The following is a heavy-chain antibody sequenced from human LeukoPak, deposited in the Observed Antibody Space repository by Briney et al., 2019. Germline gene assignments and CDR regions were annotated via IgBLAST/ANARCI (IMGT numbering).Heavy chain of an antibody. D-gene: IGHD1-14*01. V-gene: IGHV1-18*01. CDR2: ISTYTGDT. CDR1: GYTFTTYG. Sequence: GASVKVSCKASGYTFTTYGISWVRQAPGQGLEWMAWISTYTGDTYYAQKVQGRVTLTTDTSTSTVYMELRSLRSDDTAVYYCARAEPVVGGYFDYWGQGTLVTVSS. J-gene: IGHJ4*02. CDR3: ARAEPVVGGYFDY.